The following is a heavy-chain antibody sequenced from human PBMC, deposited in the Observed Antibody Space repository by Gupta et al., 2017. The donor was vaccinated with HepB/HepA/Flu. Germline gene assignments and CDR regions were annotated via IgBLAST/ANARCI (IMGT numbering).Heavy chain of an antibody. CDR3: VRVKGGIAAAGTTEGYFDL. J-gene: IGHJ2*01. V-gene: IGHV3-13*01. D-gene: IGHD6-13*01. Sequence: VQLVGSGGGLVQPGCSLRLPCAASVFTFRDYDMHWVRQGTGKGLEWVSAIGTLDDTYYPGSVERRFTVSRDNARDSLYLEMKSLRDADTAVYYCVRVKGGIAAAGTTEGYFDLWGRGTLVTVYS. CDR1: VFTFRDYD. CDR2: IGTLDDT.